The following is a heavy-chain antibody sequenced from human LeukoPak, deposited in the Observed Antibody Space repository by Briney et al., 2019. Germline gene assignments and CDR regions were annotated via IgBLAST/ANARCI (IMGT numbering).Heavy chain of an antibody. D-gene: IGHD6-13*01. CDR1: GFTFSSFV. CDR3: AKDRDASSRLFDY. CDR2: ISGSGDVT. V-gene: IGHV3-23*01. J-gene: IGHJ4*02. Sequence: GGSLRLSCAASGFTFSSFVMNWVRQAPGKGLECVSSISGSGDVTLYADSVKGRFTISRDNSKNTLYLQVNNLRAEDTALYYCAKDRDASSRLFDYWGQGTLITVSS.